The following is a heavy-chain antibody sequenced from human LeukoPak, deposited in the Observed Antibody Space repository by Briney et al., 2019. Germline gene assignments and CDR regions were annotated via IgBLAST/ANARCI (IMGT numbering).Heavy chain of an antibody. J-gene: IGHJ6*02. CDR3: ARASFRRPATAIQYYYYGMDV. V-gene: IGHV1-69*13. CDR1: GGTFGSYA. CDR2: IIPIFDTA. Sequence: SVKVSCKASGGTFGSYAISWVRQAPGQGLEWMGGIIPIFDTANYAQKFQGSVTITADESTSTAYMELSSLRSEDTAVYYCARASFRRPATAIQYYYYGMDVWGQGTTVTVSS. D-gene: IGHD2-2*02.